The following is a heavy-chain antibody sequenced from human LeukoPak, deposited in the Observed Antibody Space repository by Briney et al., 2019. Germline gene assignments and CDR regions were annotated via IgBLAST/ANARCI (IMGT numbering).Heavy chain of an antibody. CDR3: AELGITMIGGV. D-gene: IGHD3-10*02. V-gene: IGHV3-11*04. CDR1: EFTFSDYY. Sequence: GGSLRLSCAASEFTFSDYYMTWIRQAPGKGLEWVSYISSSGNTIYYADSVKGRFTISRDNAKNSLYLQMNSLRAEDTAVYYCAELGITMIGGVWGKGTTVTISS. CDR2: ISSSGNTI. J-gene: IGHJ6*04.